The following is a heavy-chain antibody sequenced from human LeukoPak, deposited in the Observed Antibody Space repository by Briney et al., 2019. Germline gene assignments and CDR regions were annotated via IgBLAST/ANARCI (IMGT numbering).Heavy chain of an antibody. Sequence: QTWGSLRLSCAASGFTFSSYGMSWVRQAPGKGLEWVSAISGSGGSTYYADSVKGRFTISRDNSKNTLYLQMNSLRAEDTAVYYCARDRWGYSYGGDWGQGTLVTVSS. CDR2: ISGSGGST. CDR1: GFTFSSYG. V-gene: IGHV3-23*01. CDR3: ARDRWGYSYGGD. D-gene: IGHD5-18*01. J-gene: IGHJ4*02.